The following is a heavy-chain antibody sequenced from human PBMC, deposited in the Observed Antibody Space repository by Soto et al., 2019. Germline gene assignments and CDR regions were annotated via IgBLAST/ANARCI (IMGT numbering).Heavy chain of an antibody. D-gene: IGHD6-13*01. V-gene: IGHV3-30*18. Sequence: QVQLVESGGGVVQPGRSLRLSCAASGFTFSSYGMHWVRQAPGKGLEWVAVISFDGSNKYYADSVKGRFTISRDNSKNTLHLQMNSLRAEDTAVYYCAKDSAAAAGDWYFDLWGRGTLVTVSS. J-gene: IGHJ2*01. CDR3: AKDSAAAAGDWYFDL. CDR1: GFTFSSYG. CDR2: ISFDGSNK.